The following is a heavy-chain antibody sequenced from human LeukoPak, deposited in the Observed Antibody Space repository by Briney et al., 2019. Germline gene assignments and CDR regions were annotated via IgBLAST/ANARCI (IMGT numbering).Heavy chain of an antibody. V-gene: IGHV3-23*01. CDR3: AKDRGGHSGRYSFQY. J-gene: IGHJ4*02. D-gene: IGHD1-26*01. CDR1: GFTVRTTY. CDR2: ISGSGADT. Sequence: GGSLRLSCAASGFTVRTTYMTWVRQAPGKGLEWVSGISGSGADTYYADSVKGRFTVSRDNSKSTLYLQMNSLRAEDTAVYYCAKDRGGHSGRYSFQYWGQGTLVTVSS.